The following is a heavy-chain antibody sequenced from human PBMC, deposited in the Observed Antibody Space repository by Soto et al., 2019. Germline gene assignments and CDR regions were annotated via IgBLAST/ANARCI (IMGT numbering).Heavy chain of an antibody. CDR1: GYTFTIYC. CDR2: ISAYNGNT. Sequence: ASVKVSCKASGYTFTIYCISWVRQAPGQGLEWMGWISAYNGNTNYAQKLQGRVTMTTDTSTSTAYMELSSLRSEDTAVYYCARDLGYALPDYWGQGTLVTVSS. J-gene: IGHJ4*02. CDR3: ARDLGYALPDY. V-gene: IGHV1-18*01. D-gene: IGHD2-15*01.